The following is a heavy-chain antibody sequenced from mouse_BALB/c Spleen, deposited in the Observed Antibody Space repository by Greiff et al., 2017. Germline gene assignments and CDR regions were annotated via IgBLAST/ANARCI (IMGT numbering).Heavy chain of an antibody. CDR1: GFNINDYY. Sequence: EVQLQQSGAELVRSGASVKLSCTASGFNINDYYMHWVKQRPEQGLEWIGWIDPENGDTAYAPKFQGKATMTADTSSNTAYLQLSSLTSEDTAVCYCNLFYDGRGYWGQGTLVTVSA. CDR2: IDPENGDT. CDR3: NLFYDGRGY. J-gene: IGHJ3*01. D-gene: IGHD2-3*01. V-gene: IGHV14-4*02.